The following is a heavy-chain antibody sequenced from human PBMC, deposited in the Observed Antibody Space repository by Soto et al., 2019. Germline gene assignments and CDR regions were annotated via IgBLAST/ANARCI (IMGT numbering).Heavy chain of an antibody. CDR1: GGSISSGGYS. Sequence: QLQLQESGSGLVKPSQTLSLTCAVSGGSISSGGYSWSWIRQPPGKGLEWIGYIYHSGSTYYNPSLKSRVTISVDSSKNQFSLKLSSVTAADTAVYYCARSHTTVTSYDYWGQGTLVTVSS. J-gene: IGHJ4*02. CDR2: IYHSGST. D-gene: IGHD4-17*01. V-gene: IGHV4-30-2*01. CDR3: ARSHTTVTSYDY.